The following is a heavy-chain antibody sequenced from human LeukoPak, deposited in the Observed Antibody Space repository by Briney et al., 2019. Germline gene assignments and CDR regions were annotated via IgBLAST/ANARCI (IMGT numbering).Heavy chain of an antibody. J-gene: IGHJ4*02. CDR2: ISSSGDTI. Sequence: TGGSLRLSCAASGFPFSDYYMSWIRQAPGKGLEWVSYISSSGDTIYYADSVKGRFTISRDNAKNSVYLQMNSLRAEDTAVYYCARVVHYGSGPAVGWGQGTLVTVSS. D-gene: IGHD3-10*01. CDR1: GFPFSDYY. CDR3: ARVVHYGSGPAVG. V-gene: IGHV3-11*01.